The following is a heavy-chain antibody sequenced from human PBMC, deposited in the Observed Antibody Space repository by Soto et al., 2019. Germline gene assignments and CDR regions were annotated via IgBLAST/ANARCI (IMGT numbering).Heavy chain of an antibody. J-gene: IGHJ4*02. D-gene: IGHD3-22*01. Sequence: SKTPYITSTVYGDSISRYYWSCIRQPPGKGLEWIGYIYYSGSTNYNPSLKSRVTISVDTSKNQFSLKLSSVTAADTAVYYCEVLWYDSNGALLAFWAKGTLVT. CDR2: IYYSGST. CDR1: GDSISRYY. CDR3: EVLWYDSNGALLAF. V-gene: IGHV4-59*01.